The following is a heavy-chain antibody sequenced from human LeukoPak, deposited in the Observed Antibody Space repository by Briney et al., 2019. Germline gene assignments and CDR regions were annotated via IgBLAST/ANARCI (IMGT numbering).Heavy chain of an antibody. D-gene: IGHD3-22*01. V-gene: IGHV3-53*01. CDR1: GCTFTSYA. Sequence: GGSLRLSCAASGCTFTSYAWSWPRQAPGKGLEWVSVIHSVGTTYYADSVKGRFTISRDNSKNTLYLQMNSLRAEDTAVYYCARTSSSAWNREVDYWGQGTLVTVSS. J-gene: IGHJ4*02. CDR2: IHSVGTT. CDR3: ARTSSSAWNREVDY.